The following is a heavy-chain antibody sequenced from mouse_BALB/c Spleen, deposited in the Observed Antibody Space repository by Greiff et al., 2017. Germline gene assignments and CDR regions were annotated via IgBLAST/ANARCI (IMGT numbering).Heavy chain of an antibody. V-gene: IGHV7-3*02. CDR1: GFTFTDYY. Sequence: EVKLVESGGGLVQPGGSLRLSCAPSGFTFTDYYMSWVRQPPGKALEWLGFIRNKANGYTTEYSASVKGRFTISRDNSQSILYLQMNTLRAEDSATYYCARGYGSSSYAMDYWGQGTSVTVSS. CDR3: ARGYGSSSYAMDY. J-gene: IGHJ4*01. D-gene: IGHD1-1*01. CDR2: IRNKANGYTT.